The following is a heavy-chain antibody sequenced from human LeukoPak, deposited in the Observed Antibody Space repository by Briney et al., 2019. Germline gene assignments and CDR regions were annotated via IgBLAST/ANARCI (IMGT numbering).Heavy chain of an antibody. CDR2: IYTSGST. CDR3: AREILYGSTGYYL. J-gene: IGHJ4*02. CDR1: GGSISTNY. Sequence: PSETLSLTCTVSGGSISTNYWGWIRQPAGKGLEWIGRIYTSGSTNYNPSLKSRVTMSVDTSKNQFSLKLSSVTAADTAVYYCAREILYGSTGYYLWGQGTVVTVSS. V-gene: IGHV4-4*07. D-gene: IGHD3-9*01.